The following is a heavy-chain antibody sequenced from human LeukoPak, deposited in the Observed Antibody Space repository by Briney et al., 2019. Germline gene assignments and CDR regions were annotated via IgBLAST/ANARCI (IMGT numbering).Heavy chain of an antibody. CDR1: GYTFTSYG. V-gene: IGHV1-69*05. J-gene: IGHJ4*02. CDR3: ASQMYYYDFWSGYRTQDTLDY. CDR2: IIPIFGTA. Sequence: GASVKVSCKASGYTFTSYGISWVRQAPGQGLEWMGGIIPIFGTANYAQKFQGRVTITTDESTSTAYMELSSLRSEDTAVYYCASQMYYYDFWSGYRTQDTLDYWGQGTLVTVSS. D-gene: IGHD3-3*01.